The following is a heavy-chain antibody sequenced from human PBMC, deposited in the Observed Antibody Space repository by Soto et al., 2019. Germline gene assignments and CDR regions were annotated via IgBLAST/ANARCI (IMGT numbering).Heavy chain of an antibody. V-gene: IGHV3-30*04. D-gene: IGHD3-10*01. CDR3: VCGYGSGRPD. CDR1: GLTVSDYA. J-gene: IGHJ4*02. Sequence: PGCCLRVSGSAAGLTVSDYAMNWVRQAPGKGLEWVTDISYDGRDKYYAESVKGRFTISRDNSKNTVYLQMNSLRPEDTAVYYCVCGYGSGRPDWGQGILV. CDR2: ISYDGRDK.